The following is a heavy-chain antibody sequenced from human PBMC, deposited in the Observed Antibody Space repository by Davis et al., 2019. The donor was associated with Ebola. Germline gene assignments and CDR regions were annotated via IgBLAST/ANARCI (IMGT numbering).Heavy chain of an antibody. CDR1: GVTSNDHA. D-gene: IGHD2-2*02. Sequence: SLKISCVASGVTSNDHAMHWVRQTPGKGLEWVSGISWDSVGIGYADSVKGRFTISRDNAKNSLYLQMNGLRAEDTAVYFCARDLRSGHCSSTSCYKPGGYWGQGTLVTVSS. J-gene: IGHJ4*02. V-gene: IGHV3-9*02. CDR3: ARDLRSGHCSSTSCYKPGGY. CDR2: ISWDSVGI.